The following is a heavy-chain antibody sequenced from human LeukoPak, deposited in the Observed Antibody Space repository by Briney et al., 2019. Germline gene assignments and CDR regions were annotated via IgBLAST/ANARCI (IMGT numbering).Heavy chain of an antibody. CDR1: GFPFGSYV. CDR2: ISSSSSTI. J-gene: IGHJ4*02. Sequence: GGSLRLSCEASGFPFGSYVMSWVRQAPGKGLEWVSYISSSSSTIYYADSVKGRFTISRDNAKNSLYLQMNSLRAEDTAVYYCARFGDYNDWGQGTLVTVSS. CDR3: ARFGDYND. V-gene: IGHV3-48*01. D-gene: IGHD4-17*01.